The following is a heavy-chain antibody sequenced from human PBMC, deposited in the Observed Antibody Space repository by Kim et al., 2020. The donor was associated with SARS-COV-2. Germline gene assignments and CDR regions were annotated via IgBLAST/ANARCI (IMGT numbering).Heavy chain of an antibody. Sequence: GGSLRLSCASSGFIFTNYAMHWVRQAPGRGLEWLAGVSTDGDKTYYGDSAKGRFTISRDDAKNTVYLQMNSLRVEDTALYFCTRAVPPNWWYDPWGQGTQVTVSS. CDR3: TRAVPPNWWYDP. J-gene: IGHJ5*02. V-gene: IGHV3-23*01. D-gene: IGHD6-19*01. CDR1: GFIFTNYA. CDR2: VSTDGDKT.